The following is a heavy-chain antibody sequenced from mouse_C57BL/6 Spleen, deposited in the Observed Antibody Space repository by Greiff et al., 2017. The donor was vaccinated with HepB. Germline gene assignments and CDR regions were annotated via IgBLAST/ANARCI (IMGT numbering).Heavy chain of an antibody. CDR2: IDPETGGT. J-gene: IGHJ2*01. CDR3: TRETGTRYFDY. V-gene: IGHV1-15*01. D-gene: IGHD4-1*01. CDR1: GYTFTDYE. Sequence: VQLQESGAELVRPGASVTLSCKASGYTFTDYEMHWVKQTPVHGLEWIGAIDPETGGTAYNQKFKGKAILTADKSSSTAYMELRSLTSEDSAVYYCTRETGTRYFDYWGQGTTLTVSS.